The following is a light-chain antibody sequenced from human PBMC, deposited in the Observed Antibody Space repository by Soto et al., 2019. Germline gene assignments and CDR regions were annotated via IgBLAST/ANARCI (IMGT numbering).Light chain of an antibody. J-gene: IGKJ4*01. CDR1: QSVGSN. Sequence: EIVMTQSPATLSVSPGERASLSCRASQSVGSNLAWYQQKPGQTPRLLIYATSTRATGIPARFSGSGSGTEFTLTISSLQSEDSAVYYCQHYNNWPLTFRGGTKVEIK. CDR2: ATS. CDR3: QHYNNWPLT. V-gene: IGKV3-15*01.